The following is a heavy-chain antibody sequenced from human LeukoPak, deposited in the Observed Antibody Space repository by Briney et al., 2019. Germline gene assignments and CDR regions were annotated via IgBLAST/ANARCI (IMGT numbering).Heavy chain of an antibody. D-gene: IGHD5-12*01. CDR1: GFTFSSYS. Sequence: PGGSLRLSCAASGFTFSSYSMNWVRQAPGKGLEWVSYISSSSSTIYYADSVKGRFTISRDNAKNSLYLQMNSRRIEDTAVYYCGRDLDVDIVATIANWGQGTLVTVSS. CDR2: ISSSSSTI. CDR3: GRDLDVDIVATIAN. J-gene: IGHJ4*02. V-gene: IGHV3-48*04.